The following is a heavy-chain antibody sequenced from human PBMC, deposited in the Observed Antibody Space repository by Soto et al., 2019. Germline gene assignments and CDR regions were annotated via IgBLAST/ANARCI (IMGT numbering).Heavy chain of an antibody. Sequence: QLQLQESGPGLVKPSETLSLTCTVSGGSIHSNNYYWGWIRQPPGRGRECIANIHYSGSTHYNPSLKSRVTISVDTSKNQFSLKLSSVTAADTAVYYCSSFFHRRGEFTFPYSFDYWGQGTLVTVSS. CDR3: SSFFHRRGEFTFPYSFDY. CDR2: IHYSGST. D-gene: IGHD3-16*01. CDR1: GGSIHSNNYY. J-gene: IGHJ4*02. V-gene: IGHV4-39*01.